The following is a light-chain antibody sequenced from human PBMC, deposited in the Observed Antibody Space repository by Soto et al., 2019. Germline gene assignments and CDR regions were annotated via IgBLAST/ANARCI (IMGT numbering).Light chain of an antibody. V-gene: IGKV3-20*01. J-gene: IGKJ1*01. CDR2: GAS. CDR1: QSVSNNY. CDR3: QQYGNSPWT. Sequence: EIVLTQSPGTLSLSPGERATLSCRASQSVSNNYLAWYQQRPGQAPRLLTYGASSRATGIPDRFSGSGSGTDFTLTMNRLEPEDFAVYYCQQYGNSPWTFGQGTKVELK.